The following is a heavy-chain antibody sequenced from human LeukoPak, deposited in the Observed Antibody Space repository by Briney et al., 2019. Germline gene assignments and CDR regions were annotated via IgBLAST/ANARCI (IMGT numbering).Heavy chain of an antibody. CDR1: GGSISNQY. CDR3: ARHNADYDILTGYSHFHYYFDY. CDR2: IYYSGST. V-gene: IGHV4-59*08. D-gene: IGHD3-9*01. J-gene: IGHJ4*02. Sequence: SETLSLTCTVSGGSISNQYWSWIRQPPGKGLEWIGYIYYSGSTNYNPSLKSRVTISVDTSKSQFSLNLSSVTAADTAIYYCARHNADYDILTGYSHFHYYFDYWGQGTLVTVSS.